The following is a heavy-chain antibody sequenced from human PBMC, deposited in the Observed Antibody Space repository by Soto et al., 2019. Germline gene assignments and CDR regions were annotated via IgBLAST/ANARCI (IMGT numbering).Heavy chain of an antibody. CDR3: ARRPSSYYGMDV. V-gene: IGHV5-51*01. Sequence: PGESLKISCQCSGYTFSNFWIAWVRQLPGKGLEYMGIIYPGDSETRYSPSFHGKVTISADKSISTAYLQWSSLKASDTAIYYCARRPSSYYGMDVWGQGTTVTVSS. CDR2: IYPGDSET. CDR1: GYTFSNFW. J-gene: IGHJ6*02.